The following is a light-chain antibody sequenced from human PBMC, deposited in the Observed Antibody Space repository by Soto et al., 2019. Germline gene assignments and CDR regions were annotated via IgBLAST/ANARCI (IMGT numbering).Light chain of an antibody. V-gene: IGKV1-39*01. CDR2: AAS. J-gene: IGKJ2*01. Sequence: DIQMTQSPSSLSASVGDRVTITCRASQSISSYLNWYQQKPGKAPKLLIYAASSLQSGVPSRFSGSESGTDFTPTISSLQPEDFATSCCEQSDSTPYTFGQGTKLEIK. CDR1: QSISSY. CDR3: EQSDSTPYT.